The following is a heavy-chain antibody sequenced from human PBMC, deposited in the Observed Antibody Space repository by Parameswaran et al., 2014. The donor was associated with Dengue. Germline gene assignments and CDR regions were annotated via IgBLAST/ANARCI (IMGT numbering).Heavy chain of an antibody. J-gene: IGHJ4*02. V-gene: IGHV3-30*18. Sequence: VRQAPGKGLEWVAVISYDGSNKYYADSVKGRFTISRDNSKNTLYLQMNSLRAEDTAVYYCAKIVGATIFDYWGQGTLVTV. D-gene: IGHD1-26*01. CDR3: AKIVGATIFDY. CDR2: ISYDGSNK.